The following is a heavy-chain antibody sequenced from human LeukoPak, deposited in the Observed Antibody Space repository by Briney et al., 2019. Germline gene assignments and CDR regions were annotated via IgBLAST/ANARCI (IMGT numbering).Heavy chain of an antibody. CDR2: IYYSGST. CDR1: GGSFSGYY. D-gene: IGHD6-13*01. V-gene: IGHV4-31*11. J-gene: IGHJ4*02. Sequence: SETLSLTCAVYGGSFSGYYWSWIRQHPGKGLEWIGYIYYSGSTYYNPSLKSRVTISVDTSKNQFSLKLSSVTAADTAVYYCARDVAAAGTRYFDYWGQGTLVTVSS. CDR3: ARDVAAAGTRYFDY.